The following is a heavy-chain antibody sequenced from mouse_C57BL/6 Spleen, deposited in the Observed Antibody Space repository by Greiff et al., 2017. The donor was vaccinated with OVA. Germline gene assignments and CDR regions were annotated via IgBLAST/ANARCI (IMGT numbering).Heavy chain of an antibody. Sequence: QVQLQQSGAELVRPGASVKLSCKASGYTFTDYYINWVKQRPGQGLEWIARIYPGSGNTYYNEKFKGKATLTAEKSSGTAYMQLSSLTSEDSAVYFCARGNYDYDGYAMDYWGQGTSVTVSS. D-gene: IGHD2-4*01. CDR3: ARGNYDYDGYAMDY. CDR1: GYTFTDYY. V-gene: IGHV1-76*01. J-gene: IGHJ4*01. CDR2: IYPGSGNT.